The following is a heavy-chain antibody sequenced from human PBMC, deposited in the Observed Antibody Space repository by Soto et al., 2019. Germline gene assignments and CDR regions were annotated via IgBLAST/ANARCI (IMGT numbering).Heavy chain of an antibody. V-gene: IGHV3-30-3*01. CDR3: ARDRRWLDNYFDY. D-gene: IGHD6-19*01. CDR1: GFTFSSYA. CDR2: ISYDGSNK. Sequence: GGSLRLSCAASGFTFSSYAMHWVRQAPGKGLEWVAVISYDGSNKYYADSVKGRFTISRDNSKNTLYLQMNSLRAEDTAVYYCARDRRWLDNYFDYWGQGTLVTVSS. J-gene: IGHJ4*02.